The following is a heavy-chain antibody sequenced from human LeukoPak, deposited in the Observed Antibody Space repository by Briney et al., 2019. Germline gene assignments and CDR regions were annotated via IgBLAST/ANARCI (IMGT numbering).Heavy chain of an antibody. CDR3: ARGISPDFDWLSLPSDY. D-gene: IGHD3-9*01. CDR2: ISAYNGNT. J-gene: IGHJ4*02. V-gene: IGHV1-18*01. Sequence: GASVKVSCKASGYTFTSYGISWVRQAPGQGLEWMGWISAYNGNTNYAQKFQGRVTMTRDTSISTAYMELSRLRSDDTAVYYCARGISPDFDWLSLPSDYWGQGTLVTVSS. CDR1: GYTFTSYG.